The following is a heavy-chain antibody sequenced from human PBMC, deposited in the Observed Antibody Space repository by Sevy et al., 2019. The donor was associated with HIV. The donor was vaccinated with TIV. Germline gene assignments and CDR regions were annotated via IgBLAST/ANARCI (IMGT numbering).Heavy chain of an antibody. J-gene: IGHJ6*02. Sequence: GGSLRLSCAASGFNFRTYNMNWVRQAPGKGLEWVSSVSSSSSYIYYADSVKGRFTISRGNAKTSLYLQMNSLRAEDTAVYYCARDYVLPATIDYYYYGMDVWGQGTTVTVSS. CDR3: ARDYVLPATIDYYYYGMDV. V-gene: IGHV3-21*01. CDR1: GFNFRTYN. D-gene: IGHD2-2*01. CDR2: VSSSSSYI.